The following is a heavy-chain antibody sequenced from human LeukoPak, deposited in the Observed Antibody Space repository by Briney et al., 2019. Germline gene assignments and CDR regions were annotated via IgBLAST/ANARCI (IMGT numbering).Heavy chain of an antibody. CDR2: IYYSGST. CDR3: ARGADDYYDSSGYSAFDI. J-gene: IGHJ3*02. D-gene: IGHD3-22*01. V-gene: IGHV4-59*01. Sequence: SETLSLTCTVSGGSISSYYWSWIRQPPGKGLEWIGYIYYSGSTNYNPSLKSRVTISVDTSKNQFSLKLSSVTAADTAVYYCARGADDYYDSSGYSAFDIWGQGTMVTVSS. CDR1: GGSISSYY.